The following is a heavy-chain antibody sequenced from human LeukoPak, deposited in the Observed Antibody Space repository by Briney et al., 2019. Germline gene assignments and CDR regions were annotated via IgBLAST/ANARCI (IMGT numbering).Heavy chain of an antibody. CDR1: GFILSSHG. CDR3: ATTRPYGTTWAGAFED. Sequence: PGGSLRLSCAASGFILSSHGMSWVRQAPGKRLEWVSTVTSRGGTDYTDSVKGRFVISRDNSKHTLLLQMNSLRAEDTAVYYCATTRPYGTTWAGAFEDWGQGTPVTVSS. D-gene: IGHD6-19*01. J-gene: IGHJ4*01. CDR2: VTSRGGT. V-gene: IGHV3-23*01.